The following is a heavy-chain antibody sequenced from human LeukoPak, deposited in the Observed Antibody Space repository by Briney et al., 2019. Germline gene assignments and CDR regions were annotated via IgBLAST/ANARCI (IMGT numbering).Heavy chain of an antibody. D-gene: IGHD2-15*01. V-gene: IGHV3-7*01. CDR3: ASASRGFCSGGNCYRVNFDS. CDR1: GFTFSIYW. J-gene: IGHJ4*02. Sequence: GGSLRLSCAASGFTFSIYWMSWVRQAPGRGLEWVANIKQDGSEKDYVDSVRGRFTISRDNAKNSLYLQMNSPRAEDTAVYYCASASRGFCSGGNCYRVNFDSWGQGALVTVSS. CDR2: IKQDGSEK.